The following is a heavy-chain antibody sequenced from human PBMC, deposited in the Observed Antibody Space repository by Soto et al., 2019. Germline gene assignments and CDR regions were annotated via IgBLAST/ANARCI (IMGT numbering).Heavy chain of an antibody. CDR3: ARDTVKSGYYYYGMDV. Sequence: SETLSLTCTVSGGSISSYYWSWIRQPPGKGLEWIGYIYYSGSTYYNPSLKSRVTISVDTSKNQFSLKLSSVTAADTAVYYCARDTVKSGYYYYGMDVWGQGTTVTVSS. CDR2: IYYSGST. V-gene: IGHV4-59*12. D-gene: IGHD4-4*01. CDR1: GGSISSYY. J-gene: IGHJ6*02.